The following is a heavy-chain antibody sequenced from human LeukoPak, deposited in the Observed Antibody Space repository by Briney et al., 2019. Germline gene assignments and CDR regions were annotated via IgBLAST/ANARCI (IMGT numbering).Heavy chain of an antibody. Sequence: GGSLRLSYAASGFTFSNYEMHWVRQAPGKGLEWVSYISSSGSDIYYADSVKGRFTISRDNAKNSLYLHMNSLRAEDTAVYYCARGYGGSSPFDYWGQGTLVTVSS. CDR2: ISSSGSDI. J-gene: IGHJ4*02. CDR3: ARGYGGSSPFDY. D-gene: IGHD4-23*01. CDR1: GFTFSNYE. V-gene: IGHV3-48*03.